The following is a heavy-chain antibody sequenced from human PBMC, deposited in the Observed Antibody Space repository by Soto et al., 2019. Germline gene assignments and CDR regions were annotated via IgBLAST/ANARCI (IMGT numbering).Heavy chain of an antibody. Sequence: ASVKVSCKASGYTFTGYYMHWVRQAPGQGLEWMGWINPNSGGTNYAQKFQGRVTMTRDTYISTAYMELSRLRSDDTAVYYCARGNVLRYFDWLFPDWGQGTLVTVSS. J-gene: IGHJ4*02. D-gene: IGHD3-9*01. CDR2: INPNSGGT. CDR3: ARGNVLRYFDWLFPD. CDR1: GYTFTGYY. V-gene: IGHV1-2*02.